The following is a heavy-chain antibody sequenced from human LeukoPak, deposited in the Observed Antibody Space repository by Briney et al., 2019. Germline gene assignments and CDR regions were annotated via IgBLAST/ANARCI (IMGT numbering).Heavy chain of an antibody. D-gene: IGHD2-21*02. J-gene: IGHJ4*02. CDR3: ARCRGGDCYYFDY. V-gene: IGHV4-59*01. Sequence: PSETLSLTCTVSGGSISSYYWSWIRQPPGKGLEWIGYIYYSGSTNYNPSLKSRVTISVDTSKNQFSLKLSSVTAADTAVYYCARCRGGDCYYFDYWGQGTLVTVSS. CDR2: IYYSGST. CDR1: GGSISSYY.